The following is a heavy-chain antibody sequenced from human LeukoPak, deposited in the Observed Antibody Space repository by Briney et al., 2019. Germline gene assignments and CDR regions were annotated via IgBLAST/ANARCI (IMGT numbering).Heavy chain of an antibody. D-gene: IGHD5-12*01. Sequence: ASVKVSCKASGYSFIGYYMHWVRQAPGQGLEWMGWINPNSGGTNYAQKFQGRVTMTRDTSISTAYMEVSRLTSDDTAVFYCAREGSGYPYWGQGTLVTVSS. CDR3: AREGSGYPY. CDR2: INPNSGGT. J-gene: IGHJ4*02. CDR1: GYSFIGYY. V-gene: IGHV1-2*02.